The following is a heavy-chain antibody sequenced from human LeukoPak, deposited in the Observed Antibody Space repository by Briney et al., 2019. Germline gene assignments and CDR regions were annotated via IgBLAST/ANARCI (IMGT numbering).Heavy chain of an antibody. J-gene: IGHJ4*02. V-gene: IGHV3-33*01. CDR3: VRASGSFDY. CDR1: GLTFSDYG. D-gene: IGHD3-10*01. CDR2: IWSDGSNK. Sequence: AGGSLRLSCAASGLTFSDYGIHWVRRAPGKGVERVAVIWSDGSNKNYADSVKGRFTISRDNSRKTLYLQMNSLRVDDTAVYYCVRASGSFDYWGQGTLVTVSS.